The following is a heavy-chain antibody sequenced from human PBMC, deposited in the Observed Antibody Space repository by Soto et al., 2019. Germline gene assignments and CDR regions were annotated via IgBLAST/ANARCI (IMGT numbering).Heavy chain of an antibody. Sequence: GGSLRLSCATSGFTFSDPYLSWVRQAPGKGLEWISYISSRSKYTNYAESVKGRFTVSRDNAKNSLYLQMNNPRPEDTAIYYCARDLNIRREVGSTSGGFDYWGLGTLVTVSS. CDR1: GFTFSDPY. CDR2: ISSRSKYT. J-gene: IGHJ4*02. V-gene: IGHV3-11*05. D-gene: IGHD3-10*01. CDR3: ARDLNIRREVGSTSGGFDY.